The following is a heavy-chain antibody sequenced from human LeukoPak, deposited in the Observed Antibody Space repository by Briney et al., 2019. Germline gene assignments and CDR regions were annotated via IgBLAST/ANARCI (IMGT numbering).Heavy chain of an antibody. D-gene: IGHD3-3*01. V-gene: IGHV3-23*01. CDR1: GFTFSSYA. Sequence: PGRSLRLSCAASGFTFSSYAMSWVRQAPGKGLEWVSAISGSGGSTYYADSVKGRFTISRDNSKNTLYLQMNSLRAEDTAVYYCAKDNYDFWSGYDYWGQGTLVTVSS. J-gene: IGHJ4*02. CDR2: ISGSGGST. CDR3: AKDNYDFWSGYDY.